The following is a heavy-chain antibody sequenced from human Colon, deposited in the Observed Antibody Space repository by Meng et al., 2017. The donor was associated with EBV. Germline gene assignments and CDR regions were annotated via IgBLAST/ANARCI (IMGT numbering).Heavy chain of an antibody. V-gene: IGHV4-30-4*01. CDR3: ASFDHIPRRNYFDY. CDR1: GGSMSSGNYY. Sequence: QVQLQGSGPGLVEPSQTLSLTCTVSGGSMSSGNYYWSWIRQPPGKGLEWIGYIHHSGSAYYNPSLKSRVSISVDTSKNQFSLNLNSMTAGDTAVYYCASFDHIPRRNYFDYWGQGTLVTVSS. J-gene: IGHJ4*02. CDR2: IHHSGSA. D-gene: IGHD2-21*01.